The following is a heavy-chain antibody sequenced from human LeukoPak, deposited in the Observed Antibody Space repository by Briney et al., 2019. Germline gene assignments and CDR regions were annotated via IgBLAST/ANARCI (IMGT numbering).Heavy chain of an antibody. CDR2: IYYSGST. D-gene: IGHD1-26*01. CDR3: ARDRLGATGHWRIDV. Sequence: SETLSLTCTVSGGSISGYYWSWIRQPPGKGLEWIGYIYYSGSTKYNPSLKSRVTMSVDTSRDQFSLSLSSVTAADTAVYYCARDRLGATGHWRIDVWGRGTLVTVSS. CDR1: GGSISGYY. V-gene: IGHV4-59*12. J-gene: IGHJ2*01.